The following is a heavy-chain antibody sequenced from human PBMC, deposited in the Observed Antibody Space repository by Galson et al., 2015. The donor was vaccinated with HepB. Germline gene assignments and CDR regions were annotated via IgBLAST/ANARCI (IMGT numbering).Heavy chain of an antibody. CDR2: ISAYNGNT. J-gene: IGHJ4*02. D-gene: IGHD3-22*01. Sequence: SVKVSCKASGYTFTSYGISWVRQAPGQGLEWMGWISAYNGNTNYAQKLQGRVTMTTDTSTSTAYMELRSLRSDDTAVYYCARDKYWGYYDSSGYLTPHYYFDYWGQGTLVTVSS. CDR1: GYTFTSYG. V-gene: IGHV1-18*01. CDR3: ARDKYWGYYDSSGYLTPHYYFDY.